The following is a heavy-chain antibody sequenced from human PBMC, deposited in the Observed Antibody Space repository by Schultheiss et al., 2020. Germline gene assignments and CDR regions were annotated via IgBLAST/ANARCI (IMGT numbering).Heavy chain of an antibody. D-gene: IGHD3-9*01. V-gene: IGHV1-2*02. J-gene: IGHJ5*02. CDR2: INPNSGGT. CDR3: ARDYYDILTGGNWFDP. Sequence: ASVKVSCKASGYTFTGYYMHWVRQAPGQGLEWMGWINPNSGGTNYAQKFQGRVTMTRDTSISTAYMELSRLRSDDTAVYYCARDYYDILTGGNWFDPWGQGTLVTVSS. CDR1: GYTFTGYY.